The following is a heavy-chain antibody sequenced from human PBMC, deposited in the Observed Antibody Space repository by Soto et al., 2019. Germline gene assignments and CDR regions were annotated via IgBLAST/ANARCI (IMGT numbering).Heavy chain of an antibody. D-gene: IGHD3-22*01. J-gene: IGHJ4*02. V-gene: IGHV1-8*01. Sequence: QVQLVQSGAEVKKPGASVKVSCKASGYTFTSYDINWVRQATGQGLEWMGWMNPNSGNTGYAQKFQGRVTMTRNTSISTGYMELSRLRSEGTAVYYGARVGYYYDSSGYYLSFDYWGQGTLVTVSS. CDR3: ARVGYYYDSSGYYLSFDY. CDR2: MNPNSGNT. CDR1: GYTFTSYD.